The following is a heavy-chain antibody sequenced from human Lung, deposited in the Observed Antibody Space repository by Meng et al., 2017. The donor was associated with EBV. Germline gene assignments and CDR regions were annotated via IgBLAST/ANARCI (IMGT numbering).Heavy chain of an antibody. Sequence: GTGRVNPRDTCALPCVVYGGAFSGNNWSWIRQPPGKGLEWIGEINHSGSTNYNPSLKSRVTISVDTSKNQFSLKLSSVTAADTAVYYCARALFDYYDSSGYYDYWGQGTLVTVSS. V-gene: IGHV4-34*01. J-gene: IGHJ4*02. D-gene: IGHD3-22*01. CDR1: GGAFSGNN. CDR3: ARALFDYYDSSGYYDY. CDR2: INHSGST.